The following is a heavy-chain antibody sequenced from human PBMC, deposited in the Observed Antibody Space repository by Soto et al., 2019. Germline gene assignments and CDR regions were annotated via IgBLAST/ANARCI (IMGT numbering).Heavy chain of an antibody. CDR2: VSAYNGNT. CDR3: ARDKSAAALFDP. V-gene: IGHV1-18*04. J-gene: IGHJ5*02. Sequence: ASVKVSGKASGYTFTSYGISWVRQAPGQGLEWMGWVSAYNGNTNYAQKLQGRVTMTTDTSTSTAYMELRSLRSDDTAVYYCARDKSAAALFDPWGQGTLVTVSS. CDR1: GYTFTSYG. D-gene: IGHD6-13*01.